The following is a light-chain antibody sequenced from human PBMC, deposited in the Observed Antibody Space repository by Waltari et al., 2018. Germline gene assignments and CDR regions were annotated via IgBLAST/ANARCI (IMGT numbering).Light chain of an antibody. V-gene: IGKV2-40*01. CDR2: GGS. Sequence: DIVLTQTPLSLPITPGEPASISCRSSQSLLHSNGNIYLYWYLQRPGQSPQLLIYGGSNRVSGVPDRFSGSGSGTDFTLKINKVEAEDVGVYYCVHAVVFPLTFGGGTKVEIK. J-gene: IGKJ4*01. CDR1: QSLLHSNGNIY. CDR3: VHAVVFPLT.